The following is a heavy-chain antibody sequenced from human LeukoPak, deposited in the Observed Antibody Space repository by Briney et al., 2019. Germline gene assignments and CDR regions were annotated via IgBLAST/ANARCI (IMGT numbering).Heavy chain of an antibody. CDR3: TRLGEYSGSSADY. V-gene: IGHV3-73*01. CDR1: GFTFSGSA. D-gene: IGHD6-6*01. CDR2: IRSKANSYAT. Sequence: GGSLRLSCAASGFTFSGSAMHWVRQASGKGLEWVGRIRSKANSYATAYAASVKGRFAISRDDSQNTAYLQMNSLKTEDTAVYYCTRLGEYSGSSADYWGQGTLVTVSS. J-gene: IGHJ4*02.